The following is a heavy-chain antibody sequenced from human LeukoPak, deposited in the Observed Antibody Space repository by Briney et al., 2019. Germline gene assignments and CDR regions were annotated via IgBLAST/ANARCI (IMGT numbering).Heavy chain of an antibody. Sequence: PGESLRLACAASGFTFSSYAMSWVSQAPGKGLEWVSAISGSGGRTYYAGSVTGRFTISRDNSKNTLYLQMNSLLAKRTAVYYCAKVLGSGSWFHGYNWLDPWGQGTLVTVSS. CDR1: GFTFSSYA. CDR3: AKVLGSGSWFHGYNWLDP. J-gene: IGHJ5*02. V-gene: IGHV3-23*01. D-gene: IGHD6-13*01. CDR2: ISGSGGRT.